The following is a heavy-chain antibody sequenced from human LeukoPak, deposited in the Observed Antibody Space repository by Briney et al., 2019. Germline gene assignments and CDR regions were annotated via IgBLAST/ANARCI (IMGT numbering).Heavy chain of an antibody. CDR2: ISGSGGST. CDR3: AKGLRHPFGDY. D-gene: IGHD2/OR15-2a*01. Sequence: GGSLRLSCEVSEFTVRSNYMSWVRQAPGKGLEWVSAISGSGGSTYYADSVKGRFTISRDNSKNTLYLQMNSLRAEDTAVYYCAKGLRHPFGDYWGQGTLVTVSS. V-gene: IGHV3-23*01. CDR1: EFTVRSNY. J-gene: IGHJ4*02.